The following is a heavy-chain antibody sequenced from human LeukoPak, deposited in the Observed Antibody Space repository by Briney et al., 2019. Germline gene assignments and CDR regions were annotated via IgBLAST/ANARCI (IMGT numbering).Heavy chain of an antibody. CDR2: ICYRGST. J-gene: IGHJ6*02. D-gene: IGHD5-18*01. CDR3: ARVDTAMAYYYDYGMDV. V-gene: IGHV4-39*02. CDR1: GGSISSSSYY. Sequence: SETLSLTCTVSGGSISSSSYYWGWLRRPPGKGLEWIGGICYRGSTYYNPSLKSRVSTSVDTPKSHCSPKLSAVTPADTAVYYCARVDTAMAYYYDYGMDVWGQGTTVTVSS.